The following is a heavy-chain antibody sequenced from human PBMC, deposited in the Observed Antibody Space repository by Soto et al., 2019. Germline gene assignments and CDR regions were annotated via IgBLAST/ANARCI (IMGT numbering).Heavy chain of an antibody. CDR1: GFTFSSYS. D-gene: IGHD5-12*01. J-gene: IGHJ5*02. V-gene: IGHV3-48*01. CDR2: ISSSSRTI. Sequence: GGSLRLSCAASGFTFSSYSMNWVRQAPGKGLEWVSYISSSSRTIYCADSVKGRFTISRDNAKNSLYLQMNSLRAEDTAVYYCAREWDGDGYNSGWFDPWGQGTLVTVCS. CDR3: AREWDGDGYNSGWFDP.